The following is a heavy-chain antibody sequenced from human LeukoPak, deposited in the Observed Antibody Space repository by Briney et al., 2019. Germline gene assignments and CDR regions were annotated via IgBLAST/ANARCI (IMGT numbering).Heavy chain of an antibody. CDR3: ARGSTNFEY. D-gene: IGHD5/OR15-5a*01. CDR1: GFSFRDNY. J-gene: IGHJ4*02. CDR2: ISSSGRTI. Sequence: GGSLRLSCAASGFSFRDNYMSWIRQAPGKGLEWVSYISSSGRTISYADSVKGRFTISRDNAKNSLYLQMNSLRAEDTAVYYCARGSTNFEYWGQGTLVTVSS. V-gene: IGHV3-11*01.